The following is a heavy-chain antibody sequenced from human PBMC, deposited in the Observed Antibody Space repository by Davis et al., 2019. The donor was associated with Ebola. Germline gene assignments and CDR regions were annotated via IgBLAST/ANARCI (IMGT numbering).Heavy chain of an antibody. CDR3: ASGGGFGGYGMDV. D-gene: IGHD3-10*01. V-gene: IGHV4-34*01. J-gene: IGHJ6*02. CDR2: INYSGGT. CDR1: GGSFSGYY. Sequence: MPSETLSLTCAVYGGSFSGYYWTWIRQPPGKGLEWIGEINYSGGTNYNPSLKSRVTISVDTSKNQFSLKLSSVTAADTAVYYCASGGGFGGYGMDVWGQGTTVTVSS.